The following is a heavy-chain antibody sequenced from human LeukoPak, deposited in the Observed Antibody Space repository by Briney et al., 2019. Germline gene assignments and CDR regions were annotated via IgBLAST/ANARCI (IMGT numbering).Heavy chain of an antibody. CDR2: ISGTGGTT. CDR1: GFTFSNYS. CDR3: AKGRGTTVTAAANY. Sequence: GGSLRLSCAASGFTFSNYSMSWVRQAPGKGLEWVSTISGTGGTTYYADSVKGRFTISRDNSKNTLFLQFNSLRADDTAVYYCAKGRGTTVTAAANYWGQGNLGTVSS. D-gene: IGHD4-17*01. J-gene: IGHJ4*02. V-gene: IGHV3-23*01.